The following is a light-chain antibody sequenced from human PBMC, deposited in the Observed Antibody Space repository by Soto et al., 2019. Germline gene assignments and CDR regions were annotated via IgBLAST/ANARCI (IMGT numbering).Light chain of an antibody. CDR3: AAWDDSLSGXV. J-gene: IGLJ1*01. V-gene: IGLV1-47*01. CDR2: RNN. CDR1: SSNIGSDY. Sequence: QSVLTQPPSASGTPGQRVTISCSGSSSNIGSDYVYWYQQFPGTAPKLLIYRNNQRPSGVPNRFSGSKSGTSASLAISGLRSEYEADYYCAAWDDSLSGXVFXTGTKVPVL.